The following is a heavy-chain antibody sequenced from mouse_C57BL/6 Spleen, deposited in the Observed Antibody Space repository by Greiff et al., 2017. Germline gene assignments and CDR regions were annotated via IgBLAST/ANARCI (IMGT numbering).Heavy chain of an antibody. CDR2: IYPGDGDT. Sequence: VKLVESGPELVKPGASVKISCKASGYAFSSSWMNWVKQRPGKGLEWIGRIYPGDGDTNYNGKFKGKATLTADKSSSTAYMQLSSLTSEDSAVYFCAREDGSSLYYFDYWGQGTTLTVSS. CDR3: AREDGSSLYYFDY. CDR1: GYAFSSSW. J-gene: IGHJ2*01. V-gene: IGHV1-82*01. D-gene: IGHD1-1*01.